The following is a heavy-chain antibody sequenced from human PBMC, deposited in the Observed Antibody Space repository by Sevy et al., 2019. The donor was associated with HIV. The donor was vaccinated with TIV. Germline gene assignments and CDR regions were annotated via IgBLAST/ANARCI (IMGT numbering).Heavy chain of an antibody. V-gene: IGHV1-2*02. D-gene: IGHD2-2*01. Sequence: ASEKVSCKASGYTFTGYYMHWVRQAPGQGLEWMGWINPNSGGTNYAQKFQGRVTMTRDTSISTAYMELSRLRSDDTAVYYCARRYCSSTSFYSRAFDIWGQGTMVTVSS. CDR3: ARRYCSSTSFYSRAFDI. J-gene: IGHJ3*02. CDR1: GYTFTGYY. CDR2: INPNSGGT.